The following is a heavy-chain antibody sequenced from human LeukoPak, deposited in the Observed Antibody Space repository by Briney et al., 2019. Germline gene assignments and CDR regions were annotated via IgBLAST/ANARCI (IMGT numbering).Heavy chain of an antibody. CDR1: GGSFSGYY. Sequence: SETLSLTCAVYGGSFSGYYWSWIRQPPGKGLEWIGEINHSGSTNYNPSLKSRVTISVDTSKNQFSLKLSSVTAADTAVYYCARGVHFSFVVVIARAGDWFDPWRQGTLVTVSS. CDR3: ARGVHFSFVVVIARAGDWFDP. V-gene: IGHV4-34*01. D-gene: IGHD2-21*01. CDR2: INHSGST. J-gene: IGHJ5*02.